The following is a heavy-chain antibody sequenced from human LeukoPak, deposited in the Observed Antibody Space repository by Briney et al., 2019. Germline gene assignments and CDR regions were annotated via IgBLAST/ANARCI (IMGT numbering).Heavy chain of an antibody. J-gene: IGHJ4*02. CDR3: AKDGVEYCGGDCPFDY. Sequence: QSGGSLRLSCAASGFTFSSYAMSWVRQAPGKGLEWVSAISGSGGSTYYADSVKGRFTISRDNFKNTLYLQMNSLRAEDTAVYYCAKDGVEYCGGDCPFDYWGQGTLVTVSS. CDR1: GFTFSSYA. D-gene: IGHD2-21*02. CDR2: ISGSGGST. V-gene: IGHV3-23*01.